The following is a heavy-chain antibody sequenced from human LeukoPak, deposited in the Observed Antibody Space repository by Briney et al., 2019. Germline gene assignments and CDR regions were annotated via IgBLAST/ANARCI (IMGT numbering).Heavy chain of an antibody. CDR1: GFTFSNAW. Sequence: GGSLRLSCAASGFTFSNAWMNWVRQAPGKGLEWVGRIKSKTDGGPTDYAAPVKGRFTISRDDSKNTLYLQMNSLKTEDTAVYYCTTEYSYGYRDYWGQGTLVTVSS. CDR3: TTEYSYGYRDY. CDR2: IKSKTDGGPT. D-gene: IGHD5-18*01. V-gene: IGHV3-15*07. J-gene: IGHJ4*02.